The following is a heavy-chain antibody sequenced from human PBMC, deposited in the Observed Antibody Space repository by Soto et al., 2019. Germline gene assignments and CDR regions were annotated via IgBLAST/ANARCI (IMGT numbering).Heavy chain of an antibody. CDR2: INPISGGP. CDR1: GYTFTDNY. V-gene: IGHV1-2*07. J-gene: IGHJ2*01. Sequence: ASVPDSCKASGYTFTDNYIHWVRQAPGQGLEWMGWINPISGGPKYAYEFQGRVTMTRDTSSSTVYMELTRLRSDDTAGYYCAREVARKTLEHSGGLKDDLW. D-gene: IGHD1-26*01. CDR3: AREVARKTLEHSGGLKDDL.